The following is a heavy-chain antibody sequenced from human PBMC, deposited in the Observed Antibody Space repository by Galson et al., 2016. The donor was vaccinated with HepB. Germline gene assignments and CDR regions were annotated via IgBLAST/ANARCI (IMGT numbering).Heavy chain of an antibody. Sequence: SLRLSCAASGMTLSDSYMSWIRQPPGRGLEWVAYISSASATISYADSVRGRFTISRDNRRSLLFLEMNSLRAVDTALYYCANDQKPRGFDYWGQGTLVTVSS. CDR3: ANDQKPRGFDY. V-gene: IGHV3-11*01. D-gene: IGHD3-10*01. J-gene: IGHJ4*02. CDR2: ISSASATI. CDR1: GMTLSDSY.